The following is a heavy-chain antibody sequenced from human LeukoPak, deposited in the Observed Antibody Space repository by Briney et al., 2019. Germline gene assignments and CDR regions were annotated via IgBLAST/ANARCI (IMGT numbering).Heavy chain of an antibody. V-gene: IGHV4-59*12. J-gene: IGHJ4*02. Sequence: PGGSLRLSCAASGFTFSSYWMSWVRQPPGKGLEWLGRIYYSGDTYNNPPLKSRVTISVDTAKSQFSLRLTSMTAADTAVYYCARDVAGNTFDYWGQGTLVTVSS. CDR2: IYYSGDT. CDR1: GFTFSSYW. D-gene: IGHD5-12*01. CDR3: ARDVAGNTFDY.